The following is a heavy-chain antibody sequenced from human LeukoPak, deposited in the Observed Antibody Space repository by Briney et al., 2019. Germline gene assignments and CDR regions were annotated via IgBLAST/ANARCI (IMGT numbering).Heavy chain of an antibody. CDR1: GLPFRGYT. CDR3: AKDMYSSSSRRPYYFDY. Sequence: GGSLRLSCAVSGLPFRGYTMSWVRQAPGKGLEWVSGINNNGGSTYYADSVKGRFTISRDSSKNTLYLQMNSLRAEDTAVYYCAKDMYSSSSRRPYYFDYWGQGTLVTVSS. J-gene: IGHJ4*02. V-gene: IGHV3-23*01. CDR2: INNNGGST. D-gene: IGHD6-6*01.